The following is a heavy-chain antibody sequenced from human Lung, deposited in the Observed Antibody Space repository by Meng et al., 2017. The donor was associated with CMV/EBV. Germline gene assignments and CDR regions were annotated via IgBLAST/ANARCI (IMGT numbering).Heavy chain of an antibody. V-gene: IGHV1-2*02. CDR1: GYTFSGFF. J-gene: IGHJ3*02. Sequence: ASVKVSXKASGYTFSGFFMHWVRQAPGQGLEWMGWINPSNGGTKYVQKFQGRVTMTRDTSINTAYMELSRLTSDDTAVYYCARVRWQQLAYDAFDIWGQGXMVTVSS. CDR3: ARVRWQQLAYDAFDI. CDR2: INPSNGGT. D-gene: IGHD5-24*01.